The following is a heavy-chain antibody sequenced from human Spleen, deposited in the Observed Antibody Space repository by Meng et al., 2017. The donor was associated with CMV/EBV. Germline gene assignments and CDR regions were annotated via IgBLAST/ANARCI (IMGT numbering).Heavy chain of an antibody. CDR3: AKDTGQLVWDDAFDI. CDR2: ISGSGGST. V-gene: IGHV3-23*01. Sequence: LSLTCAASGFTFSSYAMSWVRQAPGKGLECVSAISGSGGSTYYADSVKGRFTISRDNSKNTLYLQMNSLRAEDTAVYYCAKDTGQLVWDDAFDIWGQGTMVTVSS. D-gene: IGHD6-6*01. CDR1: GFTFSSYA. J-gene: IGHJ3*02.